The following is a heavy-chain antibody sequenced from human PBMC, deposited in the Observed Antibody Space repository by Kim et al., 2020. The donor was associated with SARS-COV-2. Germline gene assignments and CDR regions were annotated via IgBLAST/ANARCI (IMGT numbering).Heavy chain of an antibody. CDR1: GGSFSGYY. CDR3: ASKGESGRGYMDV. J-gene: IGHJ6*02. D-gene: IGHD3-10*01. V-gene: IGHV4-34*01. CDR2: INHSGST. Sequence: SETLSLTCAVYGGSFSGYYWSWIRQPPGKGMEWIGEINHSGSTNYNPSLKSRVTISVDTSKNQFSLKLSSVTAADTAVYYCASKGESGRGYMDVLGQGTTVTVSS.